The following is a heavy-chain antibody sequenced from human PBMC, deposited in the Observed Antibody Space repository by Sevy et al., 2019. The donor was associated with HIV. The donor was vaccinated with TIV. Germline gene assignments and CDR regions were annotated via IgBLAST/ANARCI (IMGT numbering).Heavy chain of an antibody. D-gene: IGHD2-21*02. J-gene: IGHJ4*02. CDR1: GFTFSNYD. CDR3: ARLVSCGGDCYYLDS. V-gene: IGHV3-30*04. CDR2: ISHDERYK. Sequence: GGSLRLSCAASGFTFSNYDMHWVRQAPGKGLDWVAVISHDERYKNYAESLKVRFTISRDNFKSTLFLQMDSLRPEDTAVYFCARLVSCGGDCYYLDSWGQGALVTVSS.